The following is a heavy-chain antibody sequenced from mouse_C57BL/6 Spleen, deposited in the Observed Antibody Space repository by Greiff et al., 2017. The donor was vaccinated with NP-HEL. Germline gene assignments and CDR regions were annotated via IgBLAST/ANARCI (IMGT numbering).Heavy chain of an antibody. CDR1: GFTFSSYG. Sequence: EVKLMESGGDLVKPGGSLKLSCAASGFTFSSYGMSWVRQTPDKRLEWVATISSGGSYTYYPDSVKGRFTISRDNAKNTLYLQMSSLKSEDTAMYYCARGHFDYWGQGTTLTVSS. CDR2: ISSGGSYT. CDR3: ARGHFDY. V-gene: IGHV5-6*01. J-gene: IGHJ2*01.